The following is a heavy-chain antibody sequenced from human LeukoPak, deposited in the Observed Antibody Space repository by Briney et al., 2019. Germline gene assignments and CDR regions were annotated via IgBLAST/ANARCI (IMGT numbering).Heavy chain of an antibody. CDR1: GFTFSSYW. Sequence: GGSLRLSCAASGFTFSSYWMHWVRQAPRKGLVWVSRINSDGSSTSYADSVKGRFTNSRDNAKNTLYLQMNSLRAEDTAVYYCARSPLYDSSGFDFDYWGQGTLVTVSS. CDR3: ARSPLYDSSGFDFDY. CDR2: INSDGSST. J-gene: IGHJ4*02. D-gene: IGHD3-22*01. V-gene: IGHV3-74*01.